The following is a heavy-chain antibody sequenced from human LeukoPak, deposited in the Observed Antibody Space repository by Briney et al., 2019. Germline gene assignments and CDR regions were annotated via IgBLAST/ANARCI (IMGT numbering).Heavy chain of an antibody. CDR1: GFTFTSYA. CDR3: TGGSDKVLSGEYYYCMDV. J-gene: IGHJ6*03. CDR2: ISGSGADT. D-gene: IGHD2/OR15-2a*01. Sequence: QLGGSLRLSCAASGFTFTSYAMSWVRQAPGKGLEWVSTISGSGADTYYADSVRGRFTISRDSAKNSLALQMHSLRAEDTAVYYCTGGSDKVLSGEYYYCMDVWGTGTTVTVSS. V-gene: IGHV3-23*01.